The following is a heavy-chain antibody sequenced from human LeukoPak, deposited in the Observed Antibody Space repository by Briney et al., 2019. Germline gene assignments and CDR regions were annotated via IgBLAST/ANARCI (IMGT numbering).Heavy chain of an antibody. CDR2: ISGSGGST. V-gene: IGHV3-23*01. Sequence: GGSLRLSCVASGFTFGDHAMHWARQAPGKGLEWVSAISGSGGSTYYADSVKGRFTISRDNSKNTLYLQMNSLRAEDTAVYYCAKEVVRGVIQHWGQGTLVTVSS. D-gene: IGHD3-10*01. J-gene: IGHJ1*01. CDR3: AKEVVRGVIQH. CDR1: GFTFGDHA.